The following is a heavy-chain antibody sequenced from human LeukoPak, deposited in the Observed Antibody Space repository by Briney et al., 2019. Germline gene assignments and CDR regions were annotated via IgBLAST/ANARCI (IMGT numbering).Heavy chain of an antibody. CDR3: ARDPYGDYASYFDY. CDR1: GFTFSSYS. D-gene: IGHD4-17*01. V-gene: IGHV3-21*01. Sequence: GGSLRLSCAASGFTFSSYSMNWVRQAPGKGLEWVSSISSSSSYIYYADSVKGRFTISRDNAKNSLYLQMNSLRAEDTAVYYCARDPYGDYASYFDYWGQGTLVTVSS. J-gene: IGHJ4*02. CDR2: ISSSSSYI.